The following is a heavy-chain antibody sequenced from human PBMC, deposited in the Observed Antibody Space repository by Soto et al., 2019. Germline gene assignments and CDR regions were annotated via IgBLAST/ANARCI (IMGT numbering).Heavy chain of an antibody. CDR2: IWYDGSNK. Sequence: GGSLRLSCAASGFTFSSYGMHWVRQAPGKGLEWVAVIWYDGSNKYYADSVKGRFTISRDNSKNTLYLQMNSLRAEDTAVYYCARVRTSMVRGVIISPYYYGMDVWGQGTTVTVSS. CDR3: ARVRTSMVRGVIISPYYYGMDV. CDR1: GFTFSSYG. V-gene: IGHV3-33*01. J-gene: IGHJ6*02. D-gene: IGHD3-10*01.